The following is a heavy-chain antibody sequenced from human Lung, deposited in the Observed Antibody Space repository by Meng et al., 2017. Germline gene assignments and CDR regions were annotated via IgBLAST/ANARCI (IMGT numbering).Heavy chain of an antibody. J-gene: IGHJ4*02. CDR1: GITFSKNA. D-gene: IGHD4-17*01. CDR2: ISYDGSNQ. CDR3: ARNNYGDYYFDY. Sequence: GKLGESWDAVVQAVRSLGLSCASSGITFSKNAMHWVRQAPGEGLELVAAISYDGSNQHYEDSVKGRFTISRDNSENTLYLQMNSLRAEDTAVYYCARNNYGDYYFDYWGQGTLVTVSS. V-gene: IGHV3-30*01.